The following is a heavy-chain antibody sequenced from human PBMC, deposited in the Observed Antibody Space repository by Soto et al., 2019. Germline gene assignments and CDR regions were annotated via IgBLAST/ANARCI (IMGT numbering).Heavy chain of an antibody. J-gene: IGHJ4*02. Sequence: EVQLLESGGGLIQPGGSLRLSCAASGFTFSSYAMSWVRQAPERGLEWVSAISAGGGSTYYADSVKGRFTISRDNSKNTLYLQLNSLRAEDTAVYYCAKIYSSSGYYPDYWGQGTLVTVSS. CDR3: AKIYSSSGYYPDY. CDR1: GFTFSSYA. CDR2: ISAGGGST. D-gene: IGHD3-22*01. V-gene: IGHV3-23*01.